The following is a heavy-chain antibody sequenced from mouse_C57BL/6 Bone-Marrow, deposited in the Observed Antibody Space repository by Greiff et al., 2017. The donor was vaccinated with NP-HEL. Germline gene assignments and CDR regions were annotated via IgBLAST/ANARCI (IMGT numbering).Heavy chain of an antibody. Sequence: QVQLQQSGAELVKPGASVKISCKASGYAFSSYWMNWVKQRPGKGLEWIGQIYPGDGDTNYNGKFKGKATLTADKSSSTAYMQLSSLTSEDAAVYCCARWVPLRDWYFDVWGTGTTVTVSS. CDR3: ARWVPLRDWYFDV. J-gene: IGHJ1*03. V-gene: IGHV1-80*01. CDR1: GYAFSSYW. CDR2: IYPGDGDT. D-gene: IGHD6-1*01.